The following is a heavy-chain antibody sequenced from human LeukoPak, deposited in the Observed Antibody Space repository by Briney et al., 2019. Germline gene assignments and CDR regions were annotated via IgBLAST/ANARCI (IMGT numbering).Heavy chain of an antibody. V-gene: IGHV1-18*01. Sequence: ASVKVSCKASGYTFTSYGISWVRQAPGQGLEWMGWISAYNGNTNYAQKLQGRVTMTTDTSTSTAYMELRCLRSDDTAVYYCARGDYYYDSSGQDYWGQGTLVTVSS. CDR3: ARGDYYYDSSGQDY. CDR2: ISAYNGNT. CDR1: GYTFTSYG. J-gene: IGHJ4*02. D-gene: IGHD3-22*01.